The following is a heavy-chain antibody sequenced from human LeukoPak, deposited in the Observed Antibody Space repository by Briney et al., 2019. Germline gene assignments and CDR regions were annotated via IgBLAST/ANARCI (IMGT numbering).Heavy chain of an antibody. Sequence: ASVKVSCKASGYTFTGYYMHWVRQAPGQGLEWMGRINPNSGGTNYAQKFQGRVTMTRDTSISTAYMELSRLRSDDTAVYYCARGRKAFGGVIGLFDYWGQGTLVTVSS. CDR1: GYTFTGYY. CDR2: INPNSGGT. J-gene: IGHJ4*02. D-gene: IGHD3-16*02. V-gene: IGHV1-2*06. CDR3: ARGRKAFGGVIGLFDY.